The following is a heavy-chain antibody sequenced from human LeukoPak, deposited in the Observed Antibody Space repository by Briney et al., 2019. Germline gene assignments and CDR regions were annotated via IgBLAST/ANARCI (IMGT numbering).Heavy chain of an antibody. CDR1: GFTVSSNY. J-gene: IGHJ4*02. D-gene: IGHD5-24*01. V-gene: IGHV3-53*05. Sequence: GGSLRLSCAASGFTVSSNYMSWVRQAPGKGLEWVSVIYSGGSTYYADSVKGRFTISRDNSKNTLYLQMNSLRSEDTAVYYCAPDGYNWAFDYWGQGTLVTVSS. CDR2: IYSGGST. CDR3: APDGYNWAFDY.